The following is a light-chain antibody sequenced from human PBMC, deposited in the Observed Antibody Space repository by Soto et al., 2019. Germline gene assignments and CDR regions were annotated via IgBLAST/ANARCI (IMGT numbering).Light chain of an antibody. CDR2: DVA. V-gene: IGLV2-11*01. J-gene: IGLJ1*01. CDR3: CSYAGGYTYI. CDR1: VNDVGAYNY. Sequence: QCVLTQPRSLSASPGQSVTISCTGTVNDVGAYNYVSWYQQHPGRPPKLMIYDVARRPSGVPDRFSGSKSGNTASLTVSGLQAEDEADYFCCSYAGGYTYIFGTGTKVTV.